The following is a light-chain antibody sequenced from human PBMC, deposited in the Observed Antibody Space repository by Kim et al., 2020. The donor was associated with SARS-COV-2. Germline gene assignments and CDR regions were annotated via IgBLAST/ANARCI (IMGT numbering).Light chain of an antibody. J-gene: IGKJ4*01. CDR2: GAS. CDR3: QQYGDSPLA. Sequence: EIVLTSLQAPCLCLQGKEPPSPAGPVRVLAAATWAGTSRKPGQAPRLLIYGASSRATGIPDRFSGSGSGTDFTLTISRLEPEDFAVYYCQQYGDSPLAFGGGTKVDIK. CDR1: RVLAAAT. V-gene: IGKV3-20*01.